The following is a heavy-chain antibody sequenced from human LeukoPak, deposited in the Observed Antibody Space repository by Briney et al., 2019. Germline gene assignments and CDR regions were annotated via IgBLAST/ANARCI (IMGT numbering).Heavy chain of an antibody. CDR3: ARQDVGLDY. CDR2: IKQDGSEK. CDR1: GVTFSSSW. J-gene: IGHJ4*02. D-gene: IGHD1-26*01. V-gene: IGHV3-7*02. Sequence: GWSLRLSCAASGVTFSSSWMSWVRQAPGKGLEWVATIKQDGSEKYYVDFVKGRFSISRDNAKNSLYLQMNSLGGDDTAVYYCARQDVGLDYWGQGTLVTVSS.